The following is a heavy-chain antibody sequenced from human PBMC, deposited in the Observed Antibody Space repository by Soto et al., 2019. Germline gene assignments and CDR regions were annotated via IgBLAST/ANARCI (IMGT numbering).Heavy chain of an antibody. J-gene: IGHJ5*02. CDR3: ARIVDENWFDP. D-gene: IGHD3-22*01. V-gene: IGHV4-59*01. CDR1: GGSISSYY. Sequence: SETLSLTCTVSGGSISSYYWSWIRQPPGKGLEWIGYIYYSGSTNYNPSLKSRVTISVDTSKNQFSLKLSSVTAADTAVYYCARIVDENWFDPWGQGTLVTVSS. CDR2: IYYSGST.